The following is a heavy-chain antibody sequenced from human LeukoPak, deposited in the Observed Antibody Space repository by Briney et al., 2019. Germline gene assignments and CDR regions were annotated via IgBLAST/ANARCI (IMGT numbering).Heavy chain of an antibody. D-gene: IGHD6-13*01. CDR3: ALLFSSTWYRFDS. Sequence: ASVKVSCKASGYTFTDYYIHWVRQAPGQGLEWMGWVNPNSGDTNNAHKFQGRVTMTSDTSISTAYMDLNRVRSDDTAVYYCALLFSSTWYRFDSWGQGTLVTVSS. CDR1: GYTFTDYY. V-gene: IGHV1-2*02. CDR2: VNPNSGDT. J-gene: IGHJ4*02.